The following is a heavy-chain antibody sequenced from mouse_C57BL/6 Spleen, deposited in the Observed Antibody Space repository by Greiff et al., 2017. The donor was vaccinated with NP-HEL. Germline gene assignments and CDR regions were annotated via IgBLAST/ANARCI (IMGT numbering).Heavy chain of an antibody. J-gene: IGHJ3*01. CDR1: GYTFTSYW. CDR3: ARTTVVGKSFAY. D-gene: IGHD1-1*01. V-gene: IGHV1-50*01. CDR2: IDPSDSYT. Sequence: QVQLQQPGAELVKPGASVKLSCKASGYTFTSYWMQWVKQRPGQGLEWIGEIDPSDSYTNYNQKLKGKATLTVDTSSSTAYMQLSSLTSEDSAVDYCARTTVVGKSFAYWGQGTLVTVSA.